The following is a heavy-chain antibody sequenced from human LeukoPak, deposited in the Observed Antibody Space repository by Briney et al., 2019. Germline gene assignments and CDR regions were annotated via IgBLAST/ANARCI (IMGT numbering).Heavy chain of an antibody. D-gene: IGHD2-15*01. CDR2: ITSGGRT. J-gene: IGHJ4*02. Sequence: LAGGSLRLSCVPSGFTFTTYAMNWVRQAPGKGLEWVSGITSGGRTYYADSVKGRFTISRDSSKNTLYLQMNSLRAEDTAVYYCARLSGGSFDYWGQGTLVTVSS. CDR3: ARLSGGSFDY. CDR1: GFTFTTYA. V-gene: IGHV3-23*01.